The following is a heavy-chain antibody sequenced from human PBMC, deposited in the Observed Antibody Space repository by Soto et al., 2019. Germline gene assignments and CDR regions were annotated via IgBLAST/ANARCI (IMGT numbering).Heavy chain of an antibody. D-gene: IGHD4-17*01. V-gene: IGHV1-58*02. CDR2: IVVGSGNT. CDR1: GFTFTSSA. CDR3: AAGYGDYVGYYYYYGMDV. J-gene: IGHJ6*02. Sequence: SVKVSCKASGFTFTSSAMQWVRQARGQRLEWIGWIVVGSGNTNYAQKFQERVTITRDMSTSTAYMELSSLRSEDTAVYYCAAGYGDYVGYYYYYGMDVWGQGTTVTVSS.